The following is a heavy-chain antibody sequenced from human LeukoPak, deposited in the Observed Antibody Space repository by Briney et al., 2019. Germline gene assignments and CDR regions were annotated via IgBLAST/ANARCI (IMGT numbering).Heavy chain of an antibody. CDR3: AKDRVGPGYFPRTYYFDY. D-gene: IGHD1-26*01. CDR1: GFSFSSYG. J-gene: IGHJ4*02. CDR2: IRYDGSNS. Sequence: PGGSLRLSCAASGFSFSSYGMHWVRRAPGKGLEWVTFIRYDGSNSYYADSVKGRFTISRDNSKNTLYLQMNSLRAEDTAVYYCAKDRVGPGYFPRTYYFDYWGQGTLVTVSS. V-gene: IGHV3-30*02.